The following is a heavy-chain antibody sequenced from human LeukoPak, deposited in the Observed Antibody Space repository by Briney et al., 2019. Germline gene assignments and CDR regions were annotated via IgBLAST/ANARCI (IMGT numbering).Heavy chain of an antibody. Sequence: SQTLSLTCTVSGGSISSGGYYWSWIRQHPGKGLEWIGYIYYSGSTYYNPSLKSRVTISVDTSKNQISLKLSSVTAADTAVYYCARGQYSSSWYGYWGQGTLVTVSS. V-gene: IGHV4-31*03. CDR2: IYYSGST. CDR3: ARGQYSSSWYGY. J-gene: IGHJ4*02. D-gene: IGHD6-13*01. CDR1: GGSISSGGYY.